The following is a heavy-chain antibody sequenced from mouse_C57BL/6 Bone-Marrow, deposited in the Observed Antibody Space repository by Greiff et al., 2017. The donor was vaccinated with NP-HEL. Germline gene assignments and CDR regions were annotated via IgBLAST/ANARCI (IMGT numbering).Heavy chain of an antibody. CDR2: ISSGSSPI. V-gene: IGHV5-17*01. D-gene: IGHD3-1*01. CDR1: GFTFRDYG. J-gene: IGHJ3*01. CDR3: ASSSWVAY. Sequence: EVKLVESGGGLVKPGGSLKLSCAASGFTFRDYGMHWVRQAPEKGLEWVAYISSGSSPIYYADTVKGRFTISRDNAKNTLFLQMTSLRSEDTAMYYCASSSWVAYWGQGTLVTVSA.